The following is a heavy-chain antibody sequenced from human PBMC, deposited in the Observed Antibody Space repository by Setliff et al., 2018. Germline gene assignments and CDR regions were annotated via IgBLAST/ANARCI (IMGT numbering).Heavy chain of an antibody. V-gene: IGHV7-4-1*02. CDR1: GYTFTSYA. CDR2: INTNTGNP. D-gene: IGHD2-2*02. J-gene: IGHJ6*02. CDR3: ARGGYCSSTSCYRGNYYYGMDV. Sequence: GASVKVSCKASGYTFTSYAMNWVRQAPGQGLEWMGWINTNTGNPTYARGFTGRFVFSLDTSVSTAYLQISSLKAEDTAVYYCARGGYCSSTSCYRGNYYYGMDVWGQGTTVTASS.